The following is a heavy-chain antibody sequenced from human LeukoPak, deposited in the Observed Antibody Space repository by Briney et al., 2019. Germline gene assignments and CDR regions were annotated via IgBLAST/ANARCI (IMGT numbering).Heavy chain of an antibody. CDR1: GFTFSSYW. CDR3: ARPGIAVAGREGNFDY. V-gene: IGHV3-74*01. CDR2: INSDGSRI. D-gene: IGHD6-19*01. Sequence: GGSLRLSCAASGFTFSSYWMHWVRQVPGKGVVWVSRINSDGSRISYADSVRGRFTISRDNPKNTLYLQMNSLRAEDTAVYYCARPGIAVAGREGNFDYWGQGTLVTVSS. J-gene: IGHJ4*02.